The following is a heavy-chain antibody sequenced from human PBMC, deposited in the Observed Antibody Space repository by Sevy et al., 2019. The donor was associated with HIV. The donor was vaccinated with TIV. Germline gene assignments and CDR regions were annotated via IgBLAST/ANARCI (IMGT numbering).Heavy chain of an antibody. J-gene: IGHJ3*02. CDR3: AKDRGITMIVVVTDAFDI. D-gene: IGHD3-22*01. CDR1: GFTFSSYA. Sequence: GESLKISCAASGFTFSSYAMSWVRQAPGKGLEWVSAISGSGGSTYYADSVKGRFTISRDNSKNTLYLQMNSLRAEDTAVYYCAKDRGITMIVVVTDAFDIWGQGTMVTVSS. CDR2: ISGSGGST. V-gene: IGHV3-23*01.